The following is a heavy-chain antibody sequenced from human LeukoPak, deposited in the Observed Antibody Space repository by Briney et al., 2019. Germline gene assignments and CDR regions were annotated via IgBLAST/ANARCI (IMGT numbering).Heavy chain of an antibody. J-gene: IGHJ6*03. CDR3: ARGGAGTSAYYYYMDV. D-gene: IGHD6-13*01. Sequence: GGSLRLSCAASGFTFSSYWMSWVRQAPGKGLEWVANIKQDGSEKYYVDSVKGRFTISRDNAKNSLYLQMNSLRAEDTAVYYCARGGAGTSAYYYYMDVWGKGTTVTISS. CDR1: GFTFSSYW. V-gene: IGHV3-7*01. CDR2: IKQDGSEK.